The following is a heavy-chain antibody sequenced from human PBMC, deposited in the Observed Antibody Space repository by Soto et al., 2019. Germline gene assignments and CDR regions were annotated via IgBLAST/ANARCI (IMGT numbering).Heavy chain of an antibody. D-gene: IGHD2-2*01. V-gene: IGHV3-30-3*01. CDR3: ASDLTIVLVPAAIRVVDY. CDR2: ISYDGSNK. CDR1: GFTFSSYA. J-gene: IGHJ4*02. Sequence: PGGSLRLSCAASGFTFSSYAMHWVRQAPGKGLEWVAVISYDGSNKYYADSVKGRFTISRDNSKNTLYLQMNSLRAEDTAVCYCASDLTIVLVPAAIRVVDYWGQGTLVTVSS.